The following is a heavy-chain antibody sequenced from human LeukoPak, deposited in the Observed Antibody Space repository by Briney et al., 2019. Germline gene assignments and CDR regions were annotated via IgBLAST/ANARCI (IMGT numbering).Heavy chain of an antibody. CDR1: GGSFSDYY. Sequence: SETLSLTCGVYGGSFSDYYWTWIRQPPGKGLEWIGEINHSGSTNYNPSLMSRVTMSVDTSNNHFSLKLNSVTAADTAVYYCARSLGYDAFDIWGQGTMVTVSS. V-gene: IGHV4-34*01. D-gene: IGHD2-15*01. CDR3: ARSLGYDAFDI. CDR2: INHSGST. J-gene: IGHJ3*02.